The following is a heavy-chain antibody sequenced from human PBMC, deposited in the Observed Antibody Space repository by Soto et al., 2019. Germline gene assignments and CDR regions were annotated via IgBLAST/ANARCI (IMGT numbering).Heavy chain of an antibody. CDR3: ASTDYGHYDDAFDI. D-gene: IGHD4-17*01. J-gene: IGHJ3*02. CDR1: GFTFSDYY. V-gene: IGHV3-11*01. CDR2: ISSSGRTI. Sequence: VPLVESGGGLVQPGGSLRLSCAASGFTFSDYYISWIRQAPGKGLEWCSYISSSGRTIYYADSVPVRFTISRENAKNSRCLQINSLRAEDTAVYYCASTDYGHYDDAFDIWFQGTMVTVSS.